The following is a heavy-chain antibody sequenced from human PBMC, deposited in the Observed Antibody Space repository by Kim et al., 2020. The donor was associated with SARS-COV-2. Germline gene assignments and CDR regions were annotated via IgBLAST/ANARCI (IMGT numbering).Heavy chain of an antibody. Sequence: GGSLRLSCAASGFTFSSYGMHWVRQAPGKGLEWVAVIWYDGSNKYYADSVKGRFTISRDNSKNTLYLQMNSLRAEDTAVYYCARPTYGSGSSQHGMDVWGQGTTVTVSS. CDR2: IWYDGSNK. D-gene: IGHD3-10*01. V-gene: IGHV3-33*01. CDR3: ARPTYGSGSSQHGMDV. CDR1: GFTFSSYG. J-gene: IGHJ6*02.